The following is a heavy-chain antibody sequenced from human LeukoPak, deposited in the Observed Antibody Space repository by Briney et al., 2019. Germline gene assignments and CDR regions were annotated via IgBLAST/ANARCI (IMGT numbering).Heavy chain of an antibody. Sequence: PGGSLRLSCAASGFTFSSYEMNWVRQAPGKGLEWVSYISSSGSTIYYADSVKGRFTISRDNSKNTLYLQMNSLRAEDTAVYYCARDGYYYDKAFDIWGQGTMVTVSS. V-gene: IGHV3-48*03. J-gene: IGHJ3*02. CDR2: ISSSGSTI. CDR1: GFTFSSYE. CDR3: ARDGYYYDKAFDI. D-gene: IGHD3-22*01.